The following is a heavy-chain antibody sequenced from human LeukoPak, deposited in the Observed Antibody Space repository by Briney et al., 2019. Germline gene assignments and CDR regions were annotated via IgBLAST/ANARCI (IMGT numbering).Heavy chain of an antibody. CDR1: GFTFSSYA. J-gene: IGHJ6*02. Sequence: GGSLRLSCAASGFTFSSYAMHWVRQAPGKGLEWVAVISYDGSNKYYADSVKGRFTISRDNSKNTLYLQMNSLRAEDTAVYYCARDPFSPLSGMDVWGQGTTVTVSS. CDR2: ISYDGSNK. D-gene: IGHD2/OR15-2a*01. V-gene: IGHV3-30*04. CDR3: ARDPFSPLSGMDV.